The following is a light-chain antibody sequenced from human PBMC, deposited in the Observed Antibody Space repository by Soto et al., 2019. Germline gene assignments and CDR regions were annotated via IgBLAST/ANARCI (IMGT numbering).Light chain of an antibody. CDR3: RSYTSNSSSTYV. J-gene: IGLJ1*01. Sequence: QSVLTQPASVSGSPGQSITISCTGTSSDVGGYNYVSWYQQHPGKAPKLMIYEVSNRPSGVSNRFSGSKSGNTASLTISGLQAEDEADYYCRSYTSNSSSTYVFGPGTKLTVL. CDR2: EVS. CDR1: SSDVGGYNY. V-gene: IGLV2-14*01.